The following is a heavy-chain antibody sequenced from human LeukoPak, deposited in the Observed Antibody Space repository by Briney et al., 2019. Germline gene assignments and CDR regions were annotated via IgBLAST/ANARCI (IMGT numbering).Heavy chain of an antibody. Sequence: ASVKVSCKASGYTFTSYDINWVRQATGQGLEWMGWMNPNSGNTGYAQKFQGGVTMTRNTSISTAYAELSSLRSEDTAVYYCARGRIAVAGTFYYYGMDVWGQGTTVTVSS. CDR2: MNPNSGNT. V-gene: IGHV1-8*01. J-gene: IGHJ6*02. CDR3: ARGRIAVAGTFYYYGMDV. D-gene: IGHD6-19*01. CDR1: GYTFTSYD.